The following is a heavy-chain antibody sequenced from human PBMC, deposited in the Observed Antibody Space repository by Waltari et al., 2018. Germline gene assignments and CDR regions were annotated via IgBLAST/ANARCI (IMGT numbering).Heavy chain of an antibody. V-gene: IGHV1-18*01. CDR1: GYTFPTSG. D-gene: IGHD1-26*01. CDR2: ISAYRGVT. Sequence: QVQLKQSGPEMKKPGASVKVSCEASGYTFPTSGISWVRQAPGQGLEWMGWISAYRGVTNFAQKLQDRVTMTTDTSTRTAYMELRSLRSDDTAVYYCATSVGAREGFDIWGQGTMVTVSS. CDR3: ATSVGAREGFDI. J-gene: IGHJ3*02.